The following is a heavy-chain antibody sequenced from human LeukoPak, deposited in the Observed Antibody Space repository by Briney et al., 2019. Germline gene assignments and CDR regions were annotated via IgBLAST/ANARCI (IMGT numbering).Heavy chain of an antibody. CDR2: INHSGST. V-gene: IGHV4-34*01. D-gene: IGHD2-2*01. J-gene: IGHJ3*02. Sequence: PSETLSLTCAVYGGSFSGYYWSWIRQPPGKGLEWIGEINHSGSTNYNPSLKSRVTISVDTSKNQFSLKLSSVTAADTAVYYCARDRCSSTSCNDAFDIWGQGTMVTVSS. CDR3: ARDRCSSTSCNDAFDI. CDR1: GGSFSGYY.